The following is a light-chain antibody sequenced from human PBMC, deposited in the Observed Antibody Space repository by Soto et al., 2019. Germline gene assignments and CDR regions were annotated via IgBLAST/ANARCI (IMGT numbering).Light chain of an antibody. CDR2: AAS. CDR1: QSISSY. V-gene: IGKV1-39*01. J-gene: IGKJ5*01. CDR3: QQSYSTPIT. Sequence: DIHITQSPYSLFASVGDSDTLTCRASQSISSYLNWYQQKPGKAPKLLIYAASSLQSGVPSRFSGSGSGTDFTLTISSLQPEDFATYYCQQSYSTPITFGQGTRLEIK.